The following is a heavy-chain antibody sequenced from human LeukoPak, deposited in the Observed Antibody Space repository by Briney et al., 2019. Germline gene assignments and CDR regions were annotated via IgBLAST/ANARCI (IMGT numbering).Heavy chain of an antibody. J-gene: IGHJ4*02. Sequence: GGSLRLSCAASGFTFSTYSMNWVRKAPGKGLEWVSSISGPSIYIYYADSVRGRFTISRDNAKNTVYLQMNSLRAEDTAVYFCARDPYGSGSYDEYYFDSWGQGTLVTVSS. V-gene: IGHV3-21*01. CDR2: ISGPSIYI. D-gene: IGHD3-10*01. CDR1: GFTFSTYS. CDR3: ARDPYGSGSYDEYYFDS.